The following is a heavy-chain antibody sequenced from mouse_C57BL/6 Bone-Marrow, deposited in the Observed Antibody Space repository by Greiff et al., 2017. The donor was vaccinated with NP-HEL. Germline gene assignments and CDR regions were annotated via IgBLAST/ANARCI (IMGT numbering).Heavy chain of an antibody. CDR3: ARREGAYGYDAMDY. J-gene: IGHJ4*01. Sequence: QVQLKESGAELARPGASVKLSCKASGYTFTSYGISWVKQRTGQGLEWIGEIYPRSGNTYYIEKFKGKATLTADKSSSTAYMELRSLTSEDSAVYFCARREGAYGYDAMDYWGQGTSVTVSS. V-gene: IGHV1-81*01. D-gene: IGHD6-5*01. CDR1: GYTFTSYG. CDR2: IYPRSGNT.